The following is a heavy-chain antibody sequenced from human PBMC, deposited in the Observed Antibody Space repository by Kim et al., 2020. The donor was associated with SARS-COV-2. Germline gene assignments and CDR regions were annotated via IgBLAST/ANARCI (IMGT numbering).Heavy chain of an antibody. V-gene: IGHV3-30*18. J-gene: IGHJ6*02. CDR1: GFTFSSYG. Sequence: GGSLRLSCAASGFTFSSYGMHWVRQAPGKGLEWVAVISYDGSNKYYADSVKGRFTISRDNSKNTLYLQMNSLRAEDTAVYYCAKDVYDGGGYYYGMDVWGQGTTVTVSS. CDR3: AKDVYDGGGYYYGMDV. D-gene: IGHD3-16*01. CDR2: ISYDGSNK.